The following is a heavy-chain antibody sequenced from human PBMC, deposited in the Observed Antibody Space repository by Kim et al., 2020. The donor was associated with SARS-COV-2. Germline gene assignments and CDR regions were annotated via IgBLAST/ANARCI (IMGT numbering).Heavy chain of an antibody. Sequence: GGSLRLSCAASGFTFSDYYMSWIRQAPGKGLEWVSYISSSSSYTNYADSVKGRFTISRDNAKNSLYLQMNSLRDEDTAVYYCARVGYDYVWGSYRDYYYYYGMDVWGQGTTVTVSS. J-gene: IGHJ6*02. V-gene: IGHV3-11*05. D-gene: IGHD3-16*02. CDR2: ISSSSSYT. CDR1: GFTFSDYY. CDR3: ARVGYDYVWGSYRDYYYYYGMDV.